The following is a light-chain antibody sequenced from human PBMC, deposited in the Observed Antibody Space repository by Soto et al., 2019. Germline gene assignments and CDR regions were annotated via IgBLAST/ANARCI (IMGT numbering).Light chain of an antibody. CDR1: QSVSSY. CDR3: QQRSNWPLT. J-gene: IGKJ4*02. V-gene: IGKV3-11*01. Sequence: EIGLTQSPATLSLSPGERATLSCRASQSVSSYFAWYQQKPGQAPRLLIYEASKRATGIPARFSGSGSGTDFTLTISSLESEDFAAYYCQQRSNWPLTFGGGTKVEIK. CDR2: EAS.